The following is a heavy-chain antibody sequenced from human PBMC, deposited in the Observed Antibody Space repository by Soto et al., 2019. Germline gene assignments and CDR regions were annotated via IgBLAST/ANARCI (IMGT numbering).Heavy chain of an antibody. CDR3: ARGVGSSPPRY. D-gene: IGHD3-9*01. CDR2: IYDSGSP. V-gene: IGHV4-59*01. CDR1: GGSISVYY. J-gene: IGHJ4*02. Sequence: PSETLSLTCTISGGSISVYYWSWIRQSPGQGLEWIGYIYDSGSPYYNPSLKTRVTISADTSKNQISLKLTPATAADTAVYFCARGVGSSPPRYWGRGTLVTVSS.